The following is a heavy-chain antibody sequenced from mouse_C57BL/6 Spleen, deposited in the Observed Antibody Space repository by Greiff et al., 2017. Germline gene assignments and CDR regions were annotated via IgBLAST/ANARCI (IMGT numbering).Heavy chain of an antibody. Sequence: EVQVVESGEGLVKPGGSLKLSCAASGFTFSSYAMSWVRQTPEKRLEWVAYISSGGDYIYYADTVKGRFTISRDNARNTLYLQMSSLKSEDTAMYYCTRDYGNYAWFAYWGQGTLVTVSA. J-gene: IGHJ3*01. V-gene: IGHV5-9-1*02. CDR3: TRDYGNYAWFAY. D-gene: IGHD2-1*01. CDR2: ISSGGDYI. CDR1: GFTFSSYA.